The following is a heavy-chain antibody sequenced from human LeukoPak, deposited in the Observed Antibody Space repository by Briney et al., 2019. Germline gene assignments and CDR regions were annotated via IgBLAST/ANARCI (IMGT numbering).Heavy chain of an antibody. CDR2: IYYSGST. CDR1: GGSISSYY. CDR3: ARGDIVVVPAAMMAWGAWFDP. V-gene: IGHV4-59*01. D-gene: IGHD2-2*01. J-gene: IGHJ5*02. Sequence: SSETLSLTCTVSGGSISSYYWSWIWQPPGKGREWIGYIYYSGSTNYNPSLKSRVTISVDTSKNQFSLKLSSVTAADTAVYYCARGDIVVVPAAMMAWGAWFDPWGQGTLVTVSS.